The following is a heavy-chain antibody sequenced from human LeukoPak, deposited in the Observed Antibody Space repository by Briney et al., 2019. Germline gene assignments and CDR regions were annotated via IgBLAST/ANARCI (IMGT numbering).Heavy chain of an antibody. CDR2: INPNSGGT. CDR3: ARDGAHYDILTGYYAFDI. J-gene: IGHJ3*02. Sequence: ASVKVSCKASGYTLTGYYMNWVRQAPGQGLEWMGWINPNSGGTNYGQKFQGRVTMTRDTSISIVYMELSSLRSEDTAVYYCARDGAHYDILTGYYAFDIWGQGTMVTVSS. CDR1: GYTLTGYY. D-gene: IGHD3-9*01. V-gene: IGHV1-2*02.